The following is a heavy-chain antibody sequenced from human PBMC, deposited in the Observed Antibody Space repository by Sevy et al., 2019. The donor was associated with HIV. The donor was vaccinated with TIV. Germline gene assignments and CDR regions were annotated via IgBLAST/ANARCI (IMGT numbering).Heavy chain of an antibody. CDR1: GFTFSSFA. Sequence: GESLKISCAASGFTFSSFAMGWVRQAPGKGLDWISAISGTGDHTYYADSVKGRFTISRDNSKNTLFLQMNSLRAEDTAIFYCAKKMGGGSGMAFLVDYWGQGTLVTISS. CDR3: AKKMGGGSGMAFLVDY. J-gene: IGHJ4*02. CDR2: ISGTGDHT. V-gene: IGHV3-23*01. D-gene: IGHD5-18*01.